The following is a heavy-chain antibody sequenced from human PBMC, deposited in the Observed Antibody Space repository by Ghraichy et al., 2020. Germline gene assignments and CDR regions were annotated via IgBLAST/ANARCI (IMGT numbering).Heavy chain of an antibody. V-gene: IGHV4-59*01. CDR3: ARGNTY. J-gene: IGHJ4*02. D-gene: IGHD2/OR15-2a*01. CDR1: GGSISSYY. Sequence: ESLNISCTVSGGSISSYYWSWIRQPPGKGLEWIGYIYYSGSTNYNPSLKSRVTISVDTSKNQFSLKLSSVTAADTAVYYCARGNTYWGQGTLVTVSS. CDR2: IYYSGST.